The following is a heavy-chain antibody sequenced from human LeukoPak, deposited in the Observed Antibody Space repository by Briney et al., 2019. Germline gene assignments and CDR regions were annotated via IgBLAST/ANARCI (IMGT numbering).Heavy chain of an antibody. CDR1: GYTFTSYG. Sequence: ASVKVSCKASGYTFTSYGISWVRQAPGQGLEWMGWISAYNGNTNYAQKLQGRVTMTTDTSTSTAYMELRSLRSDDTAVYYCARVRAAARPGSGYYYMDVWGKGTTVTVSS. CDR2: ISAYNGNT. D-gene: IGHD6-6*01. J-gene: IGHJ6*03. CDR3: ARVRAAARPGSGYYYMDV. V-gene: IGHV1-18*01.